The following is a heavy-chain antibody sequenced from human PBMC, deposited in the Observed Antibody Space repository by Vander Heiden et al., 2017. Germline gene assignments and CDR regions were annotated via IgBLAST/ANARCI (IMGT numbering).Heavy chain of an antibody. CDR3: ARDYYDSSGWSLFDY. V-gene: IGHV3-53*01. J-gene: IGHJ4*02. D-gene: IGHD3-22*01. CDR1: GFTVRSNY. Sequence: EVQLVESGGGLIQPGGSLSLSCAASGFTVRSNYMSWVRQAPGKGLEWVSVIYSGGSTYYADSVKGRFTISRDNSKNTLYLQMNSLRAEDTAVYYCARDYYDSSGWSLFDYWGQGTLVTVSS. CDR2: IYSGGST.